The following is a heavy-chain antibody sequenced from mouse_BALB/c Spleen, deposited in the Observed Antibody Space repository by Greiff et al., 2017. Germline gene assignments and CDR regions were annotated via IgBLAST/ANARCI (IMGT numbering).Heavy chain of an antibody. CDR3: ARFDTTVVATRYFDV. V-gene: IGHV1S81*02. CDR2: INPSNGRT. D-gene: IGHD1-1*01. J-gene: IGHJ1*01. Sequence: QVQLQQPGAELVKPGASVKLSCKASGYTFTSYWMHWVKQRPGQGLEWIGEINPSNGRTNYNEKFKSKATLTVDKSSSTAYMQLSSLTSEDSAVYFCARFDTTVVATRYFDVWGAGTTVTVSS. CDR1: GYTFTSYW.